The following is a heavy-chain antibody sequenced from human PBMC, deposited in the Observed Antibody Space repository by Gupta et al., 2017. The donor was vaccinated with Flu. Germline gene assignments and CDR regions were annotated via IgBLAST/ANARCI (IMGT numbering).Heavy chain of an antibody. Sequence: EVQLVESGGGLVKPGGSLRLSCAASGFTFSSHSMNWVRQARGKGLEWVSSIGSSNPYINYADSVKGRFTISRDNAKNSLYLQMNSLRAEDTAVYYCARVTSKGIVPLDYWGQGTLVTVSS. CDR3: ARVTSKGIVPLDY. D-gene: IGHD2-2*01. J-gene: IGHJ4*02. V-gene: IGHV3-21*01. CDR1: GFTFSSHS. CDR2: IGSSNPYI.